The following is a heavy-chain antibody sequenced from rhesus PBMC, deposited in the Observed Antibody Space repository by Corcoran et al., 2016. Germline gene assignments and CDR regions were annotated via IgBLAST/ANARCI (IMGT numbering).Heavy chain of an antibody. J-gene: IGHJ1*01. CDR1: GYSISSGYG. D-gene: IGHD6-31*01. Sequence: QLQLQESGPGLVKPSETLSLTCAVSGYSISSGYGWSWIRQPPGKGLEWIGYISYSGSTSYNPSLKSRVTISRHTAKNQFSLNLSSVTAADTAVYYCARDQDSSGWYGSEYFEFWGQGALVTVSS. CDR2: ISYSGST. V-gene: IGHV4-122*02. CDR3: ARDQDSSGWYGSEYFEF.